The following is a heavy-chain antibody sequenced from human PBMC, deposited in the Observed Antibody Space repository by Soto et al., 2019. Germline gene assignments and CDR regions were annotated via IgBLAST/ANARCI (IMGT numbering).Heavy chain of an antibody. CDR2: IYPGDSDT. V-gene: IGHV5-51*01. J-gene: IGHJ3*02. Sequence: PGESLKISCKGSGYSFTSYWIGWVRQMPGKGLEWMGIIYPGDSDTRYSPSFQGQVTISADKSISTAYLQWSSLKASDTAMYYCARLADIVVVVAATHTRNDAFDIRGQGTMVTVSS. CDR3: ARLADIVVVVAATHTRNDAFDI. CDR1: GYSFTSYW. D-gene: IGHD2-15*01.